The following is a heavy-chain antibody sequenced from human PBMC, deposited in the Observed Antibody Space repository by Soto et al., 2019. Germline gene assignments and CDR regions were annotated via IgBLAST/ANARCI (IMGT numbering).Heavy chain of an antibody. V-gene: IGHV3-30-3*01. D-gene: IGHD3-10*01. CDR1: GFTFSSYA. J-gene: IGHJ3*02. CDR2: ISYDGSIK. CDR3: ARVGELLWFGELFGAFDI. Sequence: PGGSLRLSCAASGFTFSSYAMHWVRQAPGKGLEWVAVISYDGSIKYYADSVKGRFTISRDNSKNTLYLQMNSLRAEDTAVYYCARVGELLWFGELFGAFDIWGQGTMVTVSS.